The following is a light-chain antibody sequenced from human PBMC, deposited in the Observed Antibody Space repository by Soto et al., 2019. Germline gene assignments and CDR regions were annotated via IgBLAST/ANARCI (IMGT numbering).Light chain of an antibody. J-gene: IGKJ4*01. Sequence: EIVMTQSPATLPVSPGERAIFSCRASQSGDSKLAWYQQKLCQAPRLLIYDASTRATGIPARFSGSGSGTEFTLTISSLQSEDFAIYYCQQYYVWNTFGGGTKVEIK. CDR2: DAS. CDR3: QQYYVWNT. CDR1: QSGDSK. V-gene: IGKV3D-15*01.